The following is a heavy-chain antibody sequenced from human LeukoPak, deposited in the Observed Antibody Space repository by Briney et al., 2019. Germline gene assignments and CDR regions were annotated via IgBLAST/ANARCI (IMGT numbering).Heavy chain of an antibody. CDR3: ARGYCSGGSCHDHYYYYYMDV. CDR1: VGSFSSYA. J-gene: IGHJ6*03. Sequence: SVKVSCKASVGSFSSYAISWVRQAPGQGLDWMGRIIPIFGTANYAQKFQGRVTITADKSTSTAYMELSSLRSEDTAVYYCARGYCSGGSCHDHYYYYYMDVWGKGTTVTVSS. V-gene: IGHV1-69*06. CDR2: IIPIFGTA. D-gene: IGHD2-15*01.